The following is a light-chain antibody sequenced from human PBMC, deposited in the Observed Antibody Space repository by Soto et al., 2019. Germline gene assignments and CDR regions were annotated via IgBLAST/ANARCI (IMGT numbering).Light chain of an antibody. CDR3: EKYNSALGIT. CDR1: QGISNY. J-gene: IGKJ5*01. CDR2: AAS. Sequence: DIQMTQSPSSLSASVGDRVTITCRASQGISNYLAWYQQKPGKVPKLLIYAASTLQSGVPSRFSGSGSGTDFTLTISSLQPENVATYYCEKYNSALGITFGHGTRLEIK. V-gene: IGKV1-27*01.